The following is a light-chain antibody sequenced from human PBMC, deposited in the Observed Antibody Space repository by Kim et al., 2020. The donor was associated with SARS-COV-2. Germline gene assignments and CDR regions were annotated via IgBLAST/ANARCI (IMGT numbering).Light chain of an antibody. V-gene: IGKV3-20*01. CDR1: QSLSND. CDR2: GAS. J-gene: IGKJ5*01. CDR3: QQYGRSLT. Sequence: SLSPGQRATLSCSASQSLSNDLAWYQQKPGQAPRLLIYGASNRLSGIPDRFGGSGSGTDFTLTISRLEAEDFALYYCQQYGRSLTFGQGTRLEI.